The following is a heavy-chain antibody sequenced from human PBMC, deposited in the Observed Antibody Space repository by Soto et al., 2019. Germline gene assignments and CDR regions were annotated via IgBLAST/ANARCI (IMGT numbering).Heavy chain of an antibody. Sequence: QVQLVESGGGLVRPGGSLRLSCAASGFTFRDYDMSWIRQAPGKGLEWVSYISSSGTATYYADSVKGRFTISRGNAKNSLYVEMNSLRVEDTAVYYCARKGPRAARPNHWGQGTLVTVSS. D-gene: IGHD6-6*01. V-gene: IGHV3-11*01. CDR1: GFTFRDYD. CDR2: ISSSGTAT. CDR3: ARKGPRAARPNH. J-gene: IGHJ5*02.